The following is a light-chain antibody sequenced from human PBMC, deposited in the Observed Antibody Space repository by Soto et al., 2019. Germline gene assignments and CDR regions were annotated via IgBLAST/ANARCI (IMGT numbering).Light chain of an antibody. J-gene: IGLJ7*01. CDR2: INSDGSH. Sequence: QSVLTQSPSTSASLGASVKLTCTLSSGHSSYAIAWHQQQPEKGPQYLMKINSDGSHTKGDGIPDRFSGSSSGAERYLTISSLQSEDEADYYCQTWGSGIHVFGTGTQLTVL. V-gene: IGLV4-69*01. CDR1: SGHSSYA. CDR3: QTWGSGIHV.